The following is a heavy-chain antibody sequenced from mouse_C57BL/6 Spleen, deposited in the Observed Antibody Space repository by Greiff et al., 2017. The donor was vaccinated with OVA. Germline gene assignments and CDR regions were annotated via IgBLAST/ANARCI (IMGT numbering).Heavy chain of an antibody. CDR2: ISSGGDYI. J-gene: IGHJ2*01. V-gene: IGHV5-9-1*02. CDR1: GFTFSSYA. Sequence: EVKVVESGEGLVKPGGSLKLSCAASGFTFSSYAMSWVRQTPEKRLEWVAYISSGGDYIYYADTVKGRFTISRDNARNTLYLQMSSLKSEDTAMYYCTRDRCCEFDVWGKGTTLTVSS. CDR3: TRDRCCEFDV.